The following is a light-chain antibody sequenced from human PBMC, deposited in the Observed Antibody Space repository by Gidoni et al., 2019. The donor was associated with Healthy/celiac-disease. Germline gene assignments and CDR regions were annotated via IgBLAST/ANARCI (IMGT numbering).Light chain of an antibody. J-gene: IGLJ1*01. CDR1: SSDVGGYNY. V-gene: IGLV2-14*01. CDR2: EVS. Sequence: QPALTQPASVSVSPGQSITISCTGTSSDVGGYNYVSWYQQHPGKAPKLMIYEVSNRPSGVSNRFSGSKTGNTASLTISGLQAEDEADYYCSSYTSSSTLYVFGTGTKVTVL. CDR3: SSYTSSSTLYV.